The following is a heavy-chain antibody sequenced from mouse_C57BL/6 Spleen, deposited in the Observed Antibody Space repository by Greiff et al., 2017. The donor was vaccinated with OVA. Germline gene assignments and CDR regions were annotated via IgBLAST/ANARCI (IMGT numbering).Heavy chain of an antibody. V-gene: IGHV3-6*01. CDR3: ASESGDRYSFYFHV. D-gene: IGHD2-13*01. J-gene: IGHJ1*01. Sequence: EVQLLQSGPGLVKPPPSLSVTCSVPGYPITRGNYWYWVRHFTGNKLEWMGYISYDGSNNYNPSLKNRISITRDTSKNQFFLKLNSVTTEDTATYYCASESGDRYSFYFHVWGALSPSTVSS. CDR2: ISYDGSN. CDR1: GYPITRGNY.